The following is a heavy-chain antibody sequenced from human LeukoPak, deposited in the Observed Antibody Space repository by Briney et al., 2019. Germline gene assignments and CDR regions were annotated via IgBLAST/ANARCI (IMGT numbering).Heavy chain of an antibody. CDR1: GFTFSTYW. CDR3: ARGKRNSSSSPLHY. D-gene: IGHD6-13*01. J-gene: IGHJ4*02. V-gene: IGHV3-74*01. Sequence: PGGSLRLSCAASGFTFSTYWMHWVRQAPGKGLVWVSRINSDGGSTSYADSVKGRFTISRDNAKNTLYLQMNSLRAEDTAVYYCARGKRNSSSSPLHYWGQGTLVTVSS. CDR2: INSDGGST.